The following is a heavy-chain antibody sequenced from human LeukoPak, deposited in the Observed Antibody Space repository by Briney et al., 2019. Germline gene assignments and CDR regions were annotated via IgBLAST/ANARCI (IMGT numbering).Heavy chain of an antibody. CDR1: GGPISIYY. Sequence: SETLSLPCTVSGGPISIYYWSWLRQPPGKGLEWIGYIYYSGSTNYNPSLKSRVPISVDTPKNQFSLTMSSVTAADMAVYYCARGPTVTAFYFDSWGQGTLVTVSS. V-gene: IGHV4-59*01. CDR2: IYYSGST. D-gene: IGHD4-17*01. CDR3: ARGPTVTAFYFDS. J-gene: IGHJ4*02.